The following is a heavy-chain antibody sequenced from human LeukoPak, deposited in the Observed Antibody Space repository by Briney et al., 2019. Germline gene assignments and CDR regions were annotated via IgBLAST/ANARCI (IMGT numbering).Heavy chain of an antibody. CDR3: AREYSHYEEWFDP. V-gene: IGHV4-61*02. CDR1: GGSISSGGYY. D-gene: IGHD4-11*01. CDR2: IYTSGST. Sequence: SEALSLTCTVSGGSISSGGYYWRWIRQPAGKGLEWIGRIYTSGSTNFNPSLKSRVTISVDTSKNQFSLKLSSVTAADTAVYYCAREYSHYEEWFDPWGQGTLVTASS. J-gene: IGHJ5*02.